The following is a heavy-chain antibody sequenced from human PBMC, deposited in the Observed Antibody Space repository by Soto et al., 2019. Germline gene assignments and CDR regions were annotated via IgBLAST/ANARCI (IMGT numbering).Heavy chain of an antibody. CDR3: ARSRDAYKFVDY. CDR1: GFTFGVYD. D-gene: IGHD1-1*01. V-gene: IGHV3-30*03. Sequence: QVQLVESGGGVVQPGRSLRLSCAASGFTFGVYDIHWVRQAPGKGLEWVGVVSYDGRKKFYLDSVKGRFTISREHSERTVYLEMISLRPEDTALYYCARSRDAYKFVDYWGRGTLVTVSS. J-gene: IGHJ4*02. CDR2: VSYDGRKK.